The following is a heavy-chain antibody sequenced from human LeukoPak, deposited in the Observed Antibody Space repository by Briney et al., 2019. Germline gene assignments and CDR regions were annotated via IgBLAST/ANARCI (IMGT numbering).Heavy chain of an antibody. J-gene: IGHJ4*02. D-gene: IGHD1-26*01. V-gene: IGHV3-7*01. Sequence: QPGGSLRLSCAASGFTFAGYWISWVRQAPGKGLEWVANIKQDASEEYYVDSVKGRFTISRDNAKNPLYLQMNSLRAEDTAVYYCVRDRGRASVDYWGQGTLVTVSS. CDR1: GFTFAGYW. CDR2: IKQDASEE. CDR3: VRDRGRASVDY.